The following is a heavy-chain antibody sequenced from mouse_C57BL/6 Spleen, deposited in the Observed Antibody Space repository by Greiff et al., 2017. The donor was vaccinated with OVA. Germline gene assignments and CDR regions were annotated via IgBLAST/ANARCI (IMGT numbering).Heavy chain of an antibody. V-gene: IGHV1-82*01. CDR3: ARSTRYFDV. Sequence: VQLQESGPELVKPGASVTISCKASGYAFSSSWMNWVKQRPGKGLEWIGRIYPGDGDTNYNGKFKGKATLTADKSSSTAYMQLSSLTSEDSAVYFCARSTRYFDVWGTGTTVTVSS. D-gene: IGHD1-1*01. CDR1: GYAFSSSW. J-gene: IGHJ1*03. CDR2: IYPGDGDT.